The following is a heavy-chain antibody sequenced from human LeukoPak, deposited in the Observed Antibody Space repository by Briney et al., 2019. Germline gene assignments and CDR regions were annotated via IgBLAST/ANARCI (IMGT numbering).Heavy chain of an antibody. D-gene: IGHD3-10*01. J-gene: IGHJ5*02. V-gene: IGHV4-59*08. CDR3: ARLHGYGSGRP. Sequence: SETLSLTCTVSGASISSYYWSWIRQPPGKGLEWIGYIYYSGSTNYNPSLKSRVTISVDTSKNQFSLKLSSVTAADTAVYYCARLHGYGSGRPWGQGTLVTVSS. CDR2: IYYSGST. CDR1: GASISSYY.